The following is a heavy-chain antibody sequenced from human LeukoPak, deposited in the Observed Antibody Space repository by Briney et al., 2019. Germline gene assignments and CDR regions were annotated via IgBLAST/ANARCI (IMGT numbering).Heavy chain of an antibody. Sequence: GASVKVSCKASGYTFTTHGISWVRQAPGQGLEWVGWISGYSGNTDYAQKLQDRVTMTTDTSTSTAYMELRSLSSDDTAVYYCARDYRGSYYFYWGQGTLVTVSS. CDR3: ARDYRGSYYFY. CDR1: GYTFTTHG. CDR2: ISGYSGNT. D-gene: IGHD1-26*01. V-gene: IGHV1-18*01. J-gene: IGHJ4*02.